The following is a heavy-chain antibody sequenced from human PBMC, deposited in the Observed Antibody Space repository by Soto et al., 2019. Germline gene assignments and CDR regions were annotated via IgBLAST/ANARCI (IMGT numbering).Heavy chain of an antibody. D-gene: IGHD4-17*01. CDR3: AKPMGGDYGNWFDP. Sequence: QPWWSLRLSCSASVFTFSSYGMHWFRQAPGKGLEWVAVISYDGSNKYYADSVKGRFTISRDNSKNTLYLQMNSLRAEDTAVYYCAKPMGGDYGNWFDPWGQGTLVTVSS. J-gene: IGHJ5*02. V-gene: IGHV3-30*18. CDR2: ISYDGSNK. CDR1: VFTFSSYG.